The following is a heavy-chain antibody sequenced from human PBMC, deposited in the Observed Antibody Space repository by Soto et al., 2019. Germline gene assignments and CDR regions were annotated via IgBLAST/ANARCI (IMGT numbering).Heavy chain of an antibody. CDR3: ASPYCSGSSCYPYY. J-gene: IGHJ4*02. D-gene: IGHD2-15*01. CDR1: GGSISSSSYY. Sequence: QLQLQESGPGLVKPSETLSLTCTVSGGSISSSSYYWGWIRQPPGKGLEWIGSIYYSGSTYYNPSLKSRVTISVDTSKNQFSLKLSSVTAADTAVYYCASPYCSGSSCYPYYWGQGTLVTVSS. CDR2: IYYSGST. V-gene: IGHV4-39*01.